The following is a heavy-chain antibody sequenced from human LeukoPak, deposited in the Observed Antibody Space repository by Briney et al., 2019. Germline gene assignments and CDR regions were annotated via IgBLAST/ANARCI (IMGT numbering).Heavy chain of an antibody. V-gene: IGHV1-2*02. CDR3: ARDGYSSSSYYYMDV. J-gene: IGHJ6*03. CDR2: INPNSGGT. Sequence: ASVKVSCKASGYTFTGYYMHWVRQAPGQGLEWMGWINPNSGGTNYAQKFQGRVTMTRDTSIRTAYMELSRLRSDDTAVYYCARDGYSSSSYYYMDVWGKGTTVTVSS. D-gene: IGHD6-6*01. CDR1: GYTFTGYY.